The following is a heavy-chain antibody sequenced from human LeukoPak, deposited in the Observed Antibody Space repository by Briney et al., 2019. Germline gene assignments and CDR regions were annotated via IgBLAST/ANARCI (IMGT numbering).Heavy chain of an antibody. Sequence: PSETLSLTCAVYGGSFSGYYWSWIRQPPGKGLEWIGEINHSGSTNYNPSLKSRVTISVDTSKNQFSLKLSSVTAADTAVYYCARRGNPATSQWGQGTLVTVSS. J-gene: IGHJ4*02. V-gene: IGHV4-34*01. D-gene: IGHD1-14*01. CDR2: INHSGST. CDR1: GGSFSGYY. CDR3: ARRGNPATSQ.